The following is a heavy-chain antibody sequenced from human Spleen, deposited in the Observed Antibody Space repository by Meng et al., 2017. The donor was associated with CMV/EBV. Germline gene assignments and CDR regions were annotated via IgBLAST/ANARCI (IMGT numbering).Heavy chain of an antibody. CDR3: AYSSSWLPDV. CDR1: GFSLSNARMG. CDR2: IFSNDEK. V-gene: IGHV2-26*01. J-gene: IGHJ6*02. D-gene: IGHD6-13*01. Sequence: SGPTLVKPTETLTLTCTVSGFSLSNARMGVSWIRQPPGKALEWLAHIFSNDEKSYSTPLKSRLTISKDTSKSQVVLTMTNMDPVDTATYYCAYSSSWLPDVWGQGTTVTVSS.